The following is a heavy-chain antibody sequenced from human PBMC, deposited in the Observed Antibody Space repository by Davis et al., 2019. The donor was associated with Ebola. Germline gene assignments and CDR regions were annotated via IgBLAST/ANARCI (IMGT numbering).Heavy chain of an antibody. CDR1: GYTFTSYG. Sequence: ASVKVSCKASGYTFTSYGISWVRQAPGQGLEWMGWISAYNGNTNYAQKLQGRVTMTTDTSTSTAYMELRSLRSEDTAVYYCARAGNYDSSRYYGMDVWGQGTTVTVSS. CDR3: ARAGNYDSSRYYGMDV. V-gene: IGHV1-18*04. CDR2: ISAYNGNT. D-gene: IGHD3-3*01. J-gene: IGHJ6*02.